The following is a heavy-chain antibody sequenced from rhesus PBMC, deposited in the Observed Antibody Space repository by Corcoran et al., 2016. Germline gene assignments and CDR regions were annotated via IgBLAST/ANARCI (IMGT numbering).Heavy chain of an antibody. Sequence: QVQLKESGPGLVKPSETLSLTCTFSGDSIISGYAWSWIRPPPGKGLEWIGYIGGNENPSLKRRVTISKDTSKNQCALTLTSVTAADTAVYYWASGLNYGAPNFGLDSWGQGVVVTVSS. CDR2: IGG. V-gene: IGHV4-127*01. J-gene: IGHJ6*01. CDR3: ASGLNYGAPNFGLDS. CDR1: GDSIISGYA. D-gene: IGHD1-26*01.